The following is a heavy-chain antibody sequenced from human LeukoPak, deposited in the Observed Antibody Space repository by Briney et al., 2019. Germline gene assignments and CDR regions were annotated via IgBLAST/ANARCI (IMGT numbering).Heavy chain of an antibody. CDR1: GGSISSSSYY. D-gene: IGHD3-10*01. J-gene: IGHJ4*02. V-gene: IGHV4-39*01. Sequence: PSETLSLTCTVSGGSISSSSYYWGWIRQPPGKGLEWIGSIYYSGSTYYNPSLKSRVTISVDTSKNQFSLKLSSVTAADTAVYYCANTFMVRGVTITYYFDYWGQGTLVTVSS. CDR2: IYYSGST. CDR3: ANTFMVRGVTITYYFDY.